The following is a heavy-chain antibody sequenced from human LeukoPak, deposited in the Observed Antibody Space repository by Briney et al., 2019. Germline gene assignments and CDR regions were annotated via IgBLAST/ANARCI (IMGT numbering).Heavy chain of an antibody. J-gene: IGHJ3*02. V-gene: IGHV3-21*01. Sequence: GGSLRLSCVASGFIFSSYSMNWVRQAPGKGLEWVSSVSSSSSYIYYADSVKGRFTISRDNAKNSLYLQMNSLRAEDTAVYYCATGDYGAFDIWGQRTMVTVSS. D-gene: IGHD4-17*01. CDR1: GFIFSSYS. CDR2: VSSSSSYI. CDR3: ATGDYGAFDI.